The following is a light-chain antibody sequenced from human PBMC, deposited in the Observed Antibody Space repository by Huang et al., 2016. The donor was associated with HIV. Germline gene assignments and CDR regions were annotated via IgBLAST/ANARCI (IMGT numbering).Light chain of an antibody. CDR3: MQGIHLSSP. Sequence: NQTPLTLSVTPGQPASISCKSSQSLLHSDGKTYLYLYVQKAGHSPQLLMYEVSNRFSGVQDRFSGSGSGTSFTLKISRVEAEDVGVYYCMQGIHLSSPCGGGTKIEI. J-gene: IGKJ4*01. CDR1: QSLLHSDGKTY. V-gene: IGKV2-29*02. CDR2: EVS.